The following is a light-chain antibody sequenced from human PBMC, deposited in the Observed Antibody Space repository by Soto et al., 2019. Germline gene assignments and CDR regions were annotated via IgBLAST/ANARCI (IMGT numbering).Light chain of an antibody. Sequence: EMVLTQSPGTLYLSPGERATLSCRASQSVSSRLALYQQKPGQAPSLLISGASSRATGIPDRFSGSGSATDFNRTISILEPEAFELYYCQQSGSSPNTFGQAKPLES. V-gene: IGKV3-20*01. CDR2: GAS. CDR3: QQSGSSPNT. J-gene: IGKJ5*01. CDR1: QSVSSR.